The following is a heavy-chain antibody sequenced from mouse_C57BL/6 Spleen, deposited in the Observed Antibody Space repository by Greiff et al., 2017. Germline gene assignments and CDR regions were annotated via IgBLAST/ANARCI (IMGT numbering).Heavy chain of an antibody. D-gene: IGHD2-5*01. Sequence: VQLVESGAELARPGASVKLSCKASGYTFTSYGISWVKQRTGQGLEWIGEIYPRSGNTYYNEKFKGKATLTAEKSSSTAYMELSSLTSEDSAVYFCAGSNSLWGQGTLVTVSA. CDR1: GYTFTSYG. CDR3: AGSNSL. CDR2: IYPRSGNT. V-gene: IGHV1-81*01. J-gene: IGHJ3*01.